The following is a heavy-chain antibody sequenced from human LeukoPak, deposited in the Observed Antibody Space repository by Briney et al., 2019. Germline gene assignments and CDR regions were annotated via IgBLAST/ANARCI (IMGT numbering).Heavy chain of an antibody. CDR3: AKEATVTDWYFDL. CDR1: GFTFSSYG. D-gene: IGHD4-17*01. CDR2: ISYDGSNK. Sequence: GRSLRLSCVASGFTFSSYGMHWVRQAPGKGLEWVAVISYDGSNKYYADSVKGRFTISRDNSKNTLYLQMNSLRAEDTAVYYCAKEATVTDWYFDLWGRGTLVTVSS. V-gene: IGHV3-30*18. J-gene: IGHJ2*01.